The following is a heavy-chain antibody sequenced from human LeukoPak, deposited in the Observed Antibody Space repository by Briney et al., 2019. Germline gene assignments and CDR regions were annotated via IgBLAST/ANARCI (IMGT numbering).Heavy chain of an antibody. D-gene: IGHD6-6*01. V-gene: IGHV4-39*07. J-gene: IGHJ4*02. CDR2: IYYSGNT. CDR3: ARDHEVSSSSFDY. Sequence: PSETLSLTCTVSRGSVNSNSYYWGWIRQLPGKGLEWIGTIYYSGNTYYNPSLESRVTISVDTSKNQFSLKLTSVTAADTAVYYCARDHEVSSSSFDYWGQGTLVTVSS. CDR1: RGSVNSNSYY.